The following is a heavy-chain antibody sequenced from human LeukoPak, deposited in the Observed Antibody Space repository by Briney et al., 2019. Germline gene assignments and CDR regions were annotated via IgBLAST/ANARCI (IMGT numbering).Heavy chain of an antibody. Sequence: GGSLRLSCAASGFTFSSYGMRWVRQAPGKGLEWVAVIWYDGSNKYYADSVKGRFTISRDNSKNTLYLQMNSLRAEDTAVYYCAIWFGELLPTYWGQGTLVTVSS. J-gene: IGHJ4*02. V-gene: IGHV3-33*01. D-gene: IGHD3-10*01. CDR2: IWYDGSNK. CDR3: AIWFGELLPTY. CDR1: GFTFSSYG.